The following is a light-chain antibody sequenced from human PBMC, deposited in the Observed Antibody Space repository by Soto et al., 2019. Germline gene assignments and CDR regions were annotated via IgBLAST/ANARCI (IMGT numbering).Light chain of an antibody. J-gene: IGKJ1*01. Sequence: ENVLTQSPGTLSLSPGERATLSCRASQSVSTPYLAWYQQKPGQAPRLLIYSTSTRASGIPDRFSGSGSGTDFTLTISRLEPEEFAGYYCQQYGRSLWTFGQGTKVEIK. V-gene: IGKV3-20*01. CDR2: STS. CDR1: QSVSTPY. CDR3: QQYGRSLWT.